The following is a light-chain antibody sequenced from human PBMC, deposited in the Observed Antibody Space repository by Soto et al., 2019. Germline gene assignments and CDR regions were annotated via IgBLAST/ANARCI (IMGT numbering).Light chain of an antibody. V-gene: IGKV3-11*01. CDR2: DAS. CDR1: QSVGSS. Sequence: EIVLTQSPATLSLLPGERATLSCRASQSVGSSLAWYQHKPGQAPRLLLYDASNRATGIPARFSGSGSGTDFTLTISSLEPEDCAVYYCQQRSNWITFGQGTRLEIQ. CDR3: QQRSNWIT. J-gene: IGKJ5*01.